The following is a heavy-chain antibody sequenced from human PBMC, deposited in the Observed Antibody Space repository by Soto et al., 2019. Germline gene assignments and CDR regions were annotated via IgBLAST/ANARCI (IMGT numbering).Heavy chain of an antibody. Sequence: QPAGSLRLSCAASGFTFSSYAMSWVRPAPGKGLEWVSAISGSGGSTYYADSVKGRFTISRDNSKNTLYLQMNSLRAEDTAVYYCAKVAAGLRRNGFDPWGQGTLVTVSS. CDR2: ISGSGGST. V-gene: IGHV3-23*01. J-gene: IGHJ5*02. CDR1: GFTFSSYA. CDR3: AKVAAGLRRNGFDP. D-gene: IGHD6-13*01.